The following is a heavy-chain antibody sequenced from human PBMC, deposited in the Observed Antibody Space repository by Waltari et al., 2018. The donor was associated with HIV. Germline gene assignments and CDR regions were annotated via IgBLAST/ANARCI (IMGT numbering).Heavy chain of an antibody. D-gene: IGHD2-15*01. CDR2: ISSVGSAL. V-gene: IGHV3-48*01. J-gene: IGHJ4*02. Sequence: EVQLVESGGGLVQPGGSLRLSCAASGFTFSSNSVTWVRQAPGKGLEWFSYISSVGSALYYADSVKGRFSISRYNSKNSLYLQLNSLRGEDTAVYYCARDRQFAFDYWGQGTLVTVSS. CDR1: GFTFSSNS. CDR3: ARDRQFAFDY.